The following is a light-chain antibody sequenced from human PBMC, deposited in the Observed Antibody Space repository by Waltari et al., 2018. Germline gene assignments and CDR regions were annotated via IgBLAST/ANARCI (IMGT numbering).Light chain of an antibody. CDR3: QTWGTGIHV. J-gene: IGLJ1*01. CDR1: SGHSSYA. V-gene: IGLV4-69*01. CDR2: LNRVGSH. Sequence: QLVLTQSPSASASLGASVKLTCTLSSGHSSYAIAWHQQQPEKGPRDLMKLNRVGSHSKGDGIPARFSGSSSGAERYLTISSLQSEDEADYYCQTWGTGIHVFGTGTKVTVL.